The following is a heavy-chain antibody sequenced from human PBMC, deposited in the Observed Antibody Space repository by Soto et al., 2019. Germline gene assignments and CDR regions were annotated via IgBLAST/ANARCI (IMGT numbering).Heavy chain of an antibody. CDR2: ISAYNGNT. D-gene: IGHD3-16*02. Sequence: ASVKVSCKASGYTFTSYGISWVRQAPGQGLEWMGWISAYNGNTNYAQKLQGRVTMTTDTSTSTAYMELRSLRSDDTAVYYCASDHHDYIWGSYRYYYFDYWGQGTLVTVSS. CDR3: ASDHHDYIWGSYRYYYFDY. V-gene: IGHV1-18*01. CDR1: GYTFTSYG. J-gene: IGHJ4*02.